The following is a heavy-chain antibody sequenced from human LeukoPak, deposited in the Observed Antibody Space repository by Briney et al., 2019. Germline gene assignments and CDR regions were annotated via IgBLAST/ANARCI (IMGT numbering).Heavy chain of an antibody. Sequence: SETLSLTCTVSGGSISSSSYYWGWIRQPPGKGLEWIGSIYYSGSTYYNPSLKSRVTISVDTSKNQFSLKLISVTAADTAVYYCARDQPEYQLLYWFDPWGQGTLVTVSS. D-gene: IGHD2-2*01. J-gene: IGHJ5*02. V-gene: IGHV4-39*07. CDR3: ARDQPEYQLLYWFDP. CDR1: GGSISSSSYY. CDR2: IYYSGST.